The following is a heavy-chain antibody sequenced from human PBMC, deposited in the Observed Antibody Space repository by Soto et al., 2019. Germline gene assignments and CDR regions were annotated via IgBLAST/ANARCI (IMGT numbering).Heavy chain of an antibody. V-gene: IGHV1-69*01. D-gene: IGHD1-1*01. CDR1: GGIFSSFS. Sequence: QVQLVQSGAEVKTPGSSVEVSCKASGGIFSSFSITWVRQVPGHGLEWMGGIIPMTGTPNYAEKFQGRLTRTAAVSTRTANLIPGSLRSEDTAVYYCARGPILPGATSWLDPWGQGTVVIVFS. CDR2: IIPMTGTP. J-gene: IGHJ5*02. CDR3: ARGPILPGATSWLDP.